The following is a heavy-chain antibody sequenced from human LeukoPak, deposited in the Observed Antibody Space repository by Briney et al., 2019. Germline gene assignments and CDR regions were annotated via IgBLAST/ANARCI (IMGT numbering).Heavy chain of an antibody. CDR2: IYYSGST. CDR1: GGSISSSSYY. V-gene: IGHV4-39*01. J-gene: IGHJ1*01. CDR3: ARTKQQLVREGEYFQH. D-gene: IGHD6-13*01. Sequence: PSETLSLTCTVSGGSISSSSYYWGWIRQPPGKGLEWIGSIYYSGSTYYNPSLKSRVTISVDTSKNQFSLKLSSVTAADTAVYYCARTKQQLVREGEYFQHWGQGTLVTVSS.